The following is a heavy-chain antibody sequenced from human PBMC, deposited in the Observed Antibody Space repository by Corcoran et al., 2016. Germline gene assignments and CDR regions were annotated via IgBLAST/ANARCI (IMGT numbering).Heavy chain of an antibody. Sequence: QVQLVESGGGVVQPGRSLRLSCAASGFTFSSYGMHWVRQAPGKGLEWVSVIWYDGSNKYYADSVKGRITISRDNSKNAQYLQMNSLRAEDTAGYECARGVGGATTNYYYVGMDVWGQGTTVTVSS. J-gene: IGHJ6*02. V-gene: IGHV3-33*01. D-gene: IGHD1-26*01. CDR2: IWYDGSNK. CDR3: ARGVGGATTNYYYVGMDV. CDR1: GFTFSSYG.